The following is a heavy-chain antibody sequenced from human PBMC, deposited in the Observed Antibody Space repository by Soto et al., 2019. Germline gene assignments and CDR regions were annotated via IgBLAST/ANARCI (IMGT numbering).Heavy chain of an antibody. CDR3: TTESPGYCSGGSCYLFPTNFDY. CDR2: IKSKTDGGTT. V-gene: IGHV3-15*07. Sequence: GGSLRLSCAASGFTFSNAWMNWVRQAPGKGLEWVGRIKSKTDGGTTDYAAPVKGRFTISRDDSKNTLYLQMNSLKTEDTAVYYCTTESPGYCSGGSCYLFPTNFDYWGQGTLVTVSS. J-gene: IGHJ4*02. CDR1: GFTFSNAW. D-gene: IGHD2-15*01.